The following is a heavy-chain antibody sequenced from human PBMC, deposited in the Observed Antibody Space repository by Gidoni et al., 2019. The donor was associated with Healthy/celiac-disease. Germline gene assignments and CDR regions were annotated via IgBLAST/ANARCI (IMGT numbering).Heavy chain of an antibody. CDR1: GYSLTSYG. D-gene: IGHD5-12*01. Sequence: QVQLVQSGAEAKKPGAPVTVTCTASGYSLTSYGLSLVRQAPGQGLEWMGWVSAYNCNTNYAQKLQGRVTMTTDTSTSTVYMALRSRRGDDSAVNYGARVGDSGYDYYFDYWGQGTLVTVSS. V-gene: IGHV1-18*04. CDR3: ARVGDSGYDYYFDY. CDR2: VSAYNCNT. J-gene: IGHJ4*02.